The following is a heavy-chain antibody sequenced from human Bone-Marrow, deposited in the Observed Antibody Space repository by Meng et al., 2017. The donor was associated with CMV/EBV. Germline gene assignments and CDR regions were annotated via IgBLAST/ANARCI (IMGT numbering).Heavy chain of an antibody. CDR3: ARVLRYYDSSPPGY. CDR2: ISAYNGNT. V-gene: IGHV1-18*01. Sequence: ASVKVSCKASGYTFTSYGISWVRQAPGQGLEWMGWISAYNGNTNYAQKLQDRVTMTTDTSTSTAYMELRSLRSDDTAVYYCARVLRYYDSSPPGYWGPGTLVTVSS. CDR1: GYTFTSYG. D-gene: IGHD3-22*01. J-gene: IGHJ4*02.